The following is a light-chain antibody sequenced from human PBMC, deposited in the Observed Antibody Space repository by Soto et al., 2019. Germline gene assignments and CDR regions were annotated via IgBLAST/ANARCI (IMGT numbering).Light chain of an antibody. CDR3: QQYNKWPPLT. CDR1: QSINND. V-gene: IGKV3-15*01. J-gene: IGKJ4*01. CDR2: GAS. Sequence: EVVMAQSPATLSVSPGERVTLSCRASQSINNDLAWYQQKVGQGPRLLIYGASTRAPGIPARFSGSGSGTEFTLTISSLQSEDSAVYYCQQYNKWPPLTFGGGTKVEIK.